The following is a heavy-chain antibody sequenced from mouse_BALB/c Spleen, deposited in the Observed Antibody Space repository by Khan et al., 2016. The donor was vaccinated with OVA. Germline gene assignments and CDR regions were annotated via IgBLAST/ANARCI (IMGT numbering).Heavy chain of an antibody. CDR3: VEEGAYYRSDGWFAY. Sequence: QVQLQQSGAELARPGASVKMSCKASGYTFTTYTIHWVKQRPGQGLEWIGYIIPSNDYTNYNQKFKDRATLTADKSSSTAYMQLSSLTSEDSAGYNCVEEGAYYRSDGWFAYWGQGTLVTVSA. CDR2: IIPSNDYT. CDR1: GYTFTTYT. V-gene: IGHV1-4*01. J-gene: IGHJ3*01. D-gene: IGHD2-14*01.